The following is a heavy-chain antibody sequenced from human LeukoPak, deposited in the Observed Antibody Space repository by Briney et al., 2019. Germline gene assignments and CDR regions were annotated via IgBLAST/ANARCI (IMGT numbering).Heavy chain of an antibody. CDR1: GYTFTSYG. CDR3: ARAGDSSSWYYYYYYYMDV. Sequence: ASVKVSCKASGYTFTSYGISWVRQAPGQGREWMGWISAYNGNTNYAQKLQGRVTMTTDTSTSTAYMELRSLRSDDTAVYYCARAGDSSSWYYYYYYYMDVWGKGTTVTVSS. V-gene: IGHV1-18*01. D-gene: IGHD6-13*01. CDR2: ISAYNGNT. J-gene: IGHJ6*03.